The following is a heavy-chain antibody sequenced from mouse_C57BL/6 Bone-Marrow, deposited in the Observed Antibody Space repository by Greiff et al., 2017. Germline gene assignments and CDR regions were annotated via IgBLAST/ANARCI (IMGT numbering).Heavy chain of an antibody. J-gene: IGHJ3*01. CDR1: GYTFTDYY. CDR2: INPYNGGT. CDR3: ARTYYYGSSSGWFAY. Sequence: VQLQQSGPVLVKPGASVKMSCKASGYTFTDYYMNWVKQSHGKSLEWIGVINPYNGGTSYNQKFKGKAPLTVDKSSSTAYMELNSLTSEDSAVYYCARTYYYGSSSGWFAYWGQGTLVTVSA. D-gene: IGHD1-1*01. V-gene: IGHV1-19*01.